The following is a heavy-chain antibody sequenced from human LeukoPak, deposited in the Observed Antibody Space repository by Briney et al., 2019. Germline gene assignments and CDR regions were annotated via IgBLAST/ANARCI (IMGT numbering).Heavy chain of an antibody. CDR1: GGSFSGHY. CDR2: STHSGST. CDR3: ARGRTGAAALDF. V-gene: IGHV4-34*01. J-gene: IGHJ4*02. D-gene: IGHD2-2*01. Sequence: PSETLSLTCAVYGGSFSGHYWTWIRRAPGKGLEWIGESTHSGSTNYNPSLKSRVTISVDTSKNQFSLKLTSMTAADTAVYHCARGRTGAAALDFWGPGTLVTVSS.